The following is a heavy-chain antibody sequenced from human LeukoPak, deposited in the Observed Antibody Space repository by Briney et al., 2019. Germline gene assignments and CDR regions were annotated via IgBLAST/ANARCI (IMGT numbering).Heavy chain of an antibody. V-gene: IGHV3-21*01. CDR2: ISSNGSYK. CDR1: GFTFSSYS. D-gene: IGHD3-10*01. CDR3: ASAGYGEFLYYYYGIDG. J-gene: IGHJ6*02. Sequence: GGSLRLSCAASGFTFSSYSMNWVRQAPGKGLEWVSSISSNGSYKYYADSVKGRFTISRDNAKNSLYLQMNSLRAEDTAVYYCASAGYGEFLYYYYGIDGWGQGTTVTVS.